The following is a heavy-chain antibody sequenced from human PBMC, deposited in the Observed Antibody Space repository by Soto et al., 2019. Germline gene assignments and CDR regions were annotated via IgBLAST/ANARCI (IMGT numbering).Heavy chain of an antibody. J-gene: IGHJ6*02. Sequence: GESLKISCKGSGYSFTSYWISWVRQMPGKGLEWMGRIDPSDSYTNYSPSFQGHVTISADKSISTAYLQWSSLKASDTAMYYCARHHGSGRRGGRYYYYGMDVWGQGTTVTVSS. CDR2: IDPSDSYT. D-gene: IGHD3-10*01. V-gene: IGHV5-10-1*01. CDR1: GYSFTSYW. CDR3: ARHHGSGRRGGRYYYYGMDV.